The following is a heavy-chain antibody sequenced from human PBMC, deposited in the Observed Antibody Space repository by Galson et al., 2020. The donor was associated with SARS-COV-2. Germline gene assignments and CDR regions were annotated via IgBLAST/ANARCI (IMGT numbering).Heavy chain of an antibody. D-gene: IGHD1-1*01. CDR2: ISWDGGIT. CDR3: ASQLTQDAEYFRH. Sequence: AGSLRLSCATSGFTFDDYTVHWVRQPPGQGLQWVSLISWDGGITYYADSVKGRFTISRDNSKNSLYLQMNSLRTEDTALYYCASQLTQDAEYFRHWGQGSLVTVSS. J-gene: IGHJ1*01. CDR1: GFTFDDYT. V-gene: IGHV3-43*01.